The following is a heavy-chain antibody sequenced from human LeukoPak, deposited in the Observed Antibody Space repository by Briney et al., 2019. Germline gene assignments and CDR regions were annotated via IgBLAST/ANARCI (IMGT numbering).Heavy chain of an antibody. Sequence: LTCTVSGGSISSYYWSWVRQAPGKGLEWVSAISGSGTSTYYADSVTDRFTISRDNSRNTLYLQMNSLRAEDTALYYCAKKRGYTYGDPFDYWGQGTLVTVSS. J-gene: IGHJ4*02. D-gene: IGHD5-18*01. CDR3: AKKRGYTYGDPFDY. CDR1: GGSISSYY. CDR2: ISGSGTST. V-gene: IGHV3-23*01.